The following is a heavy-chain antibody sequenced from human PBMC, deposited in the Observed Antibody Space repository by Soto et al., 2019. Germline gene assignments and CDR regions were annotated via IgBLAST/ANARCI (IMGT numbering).Heavy chain of an antibody. D-gene: IGHD6-19*01. J-gene: IGHJ4*02. CDR2: MNPNSGNT. Sequence: ASVKVSCKASEYTFTNYALHWVRQAPGQRLEWMGWMNPNSGNTGYAQKFQGRVTMTRNTSISTAYMELSSLRSEDTAVYYCARERTVAGNDYWGQGTLVTVSS. V-gene: IGHV1-8*02. CDR3: ARERTVAGNDY. CDR1: EYTFTNYA.